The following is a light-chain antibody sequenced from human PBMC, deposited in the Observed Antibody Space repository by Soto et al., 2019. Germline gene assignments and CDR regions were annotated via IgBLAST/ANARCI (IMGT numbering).Light chain of an antibody. CDR3: MQALQTPGK. Sequence: DIVMTQSPLSLPVTPGEPASISCRSSQSLLHSNGYNYLDWYLQKPGQSPQLLIYLGSNRSSGVPERFSGSRSGKYLTMKIRRVEAEDVGVYYSMQALQTPGKFGQATKVDNK. J-gene: IGKJ1*01. CDR1: QSLLHSNGYNY. V-gene: IGKV2-28*01. CDR2: LGS.